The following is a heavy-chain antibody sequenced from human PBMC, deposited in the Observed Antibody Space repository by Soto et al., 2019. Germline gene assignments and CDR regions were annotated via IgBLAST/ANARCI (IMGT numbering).Heavy chain of an antibody. D-gene: IGHD3-3*01. V-gene: IGHV1-69*13. CDR2: IIPIFGTA. CDR1: GGTFSSYA. J-gene: IGHJ6*02. Sequence: SVKVSCKASGGTFSSYAISWVRQAPGQGLEWMGGIIPIFGTANYAQKFQGRVTITADESTSTAYMELSSLRSEDTAVYYCARKLWSSYPTKYYYYGMDVWGQGTTVTVSS. CDR3: ARKLWSSYPTKYYYYGMDV.